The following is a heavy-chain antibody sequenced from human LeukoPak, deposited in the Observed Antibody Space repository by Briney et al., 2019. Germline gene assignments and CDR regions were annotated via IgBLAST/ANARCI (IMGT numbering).Heavy chain of an antibody. CDR1: GFTFSSYG. D-gene: IGHD3-22*01. V-gene: IGHV3-30*18. CDR3: AKDQGYYDSSGYYSYFDY. CDR2: ISYDGSNK. Sequence: GGSLRLSCAASGFTFSSYGMHWVRQAPGKGLEWVAVISYDGSNKYYADSVKGRFTISRDNSKNTLYLQMNSLRAEDTAVYYCAKDQGYYDSSGYYSYFDYWGQGTLVTVSS. J-gene: IGHJ4*02.